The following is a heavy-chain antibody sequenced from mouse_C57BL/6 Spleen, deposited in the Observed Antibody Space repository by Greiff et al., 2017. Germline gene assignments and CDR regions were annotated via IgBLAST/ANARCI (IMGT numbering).Heavy chain of an antibody. CDR1: GFTFTDYY. D-gene: IGHD2-1*01. CDR2: IRNKANGYTT. CDR3: ARLYGNYVWYFDV. V-gene: IGHV7-3*01. J-gene: IGHJ1*03. Sequence: EVKLVESGGGLVQPGGSLSLSCAASGFTFTDYYMSWVRQPPGKALEWLGFIRNKANGYTTAYSASVKGRFTISRDNSQSILYLQMNALRAEDSATYDGARLYGNYVWYFDVWGTGTTVTVSS.